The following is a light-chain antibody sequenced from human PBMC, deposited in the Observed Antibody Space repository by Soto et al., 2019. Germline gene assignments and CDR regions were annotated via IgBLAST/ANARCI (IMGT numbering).Light chain of an antibody. J-gene: IGKJ3*01. CDR3: QQYGTSPPRFT. V-gene: IGKV3-20*01. Sequence: EIVLTQSPGTLSLSSGERATLSCRASKGVASSTVAWYQQRPGQAPRLLIYGSSRRATGVPGRFSGSGSGTDFTLTISGLESEDSAMYYCQQYGTSPPRFTFGPGTKVEIK. CDR1: KGVASST. CDR2: GSS.